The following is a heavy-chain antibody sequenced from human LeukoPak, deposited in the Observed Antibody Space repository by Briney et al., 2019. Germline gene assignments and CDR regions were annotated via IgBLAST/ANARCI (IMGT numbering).Heavy chain of an antibody. Sequence: PGGSLRLSCAASGFTFSNYAMRWVRQAPGKGLEWVSGTSGSGSSIYYADSVKGRFTISRDNSKNTLYMQMNSLRAEDTAAYYCAREEEAYSGSRIDYWGQGTLVTVSS. J-gene: IGHJ4*02. V-gene: IGHV3-23*01. D-gene: IGHD1-26*01. CDR2: TSGSGSSI. CDR3: AREEEAYSGSRIDY. CDR1: GFTFSNYA.